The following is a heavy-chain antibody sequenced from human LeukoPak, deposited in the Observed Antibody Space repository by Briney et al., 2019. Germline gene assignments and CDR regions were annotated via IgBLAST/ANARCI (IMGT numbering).Heavy chain of an antibody. V-gene: IGHV3-74*01. CDR2: INSDGSST. D-gene: IGHD6-19*01. CDR3: ARIKYSGGWLGPDF. CDR1: GFTFSSYW. J-gene: IGHJ4*02. Sequence: GGSLRLSCEASGFTFSSYWMQWVRQAPGKGLVWVSRINSDGSSTSYADSVKGRFTISRDNAKNTLYLQMNSLRAEDTAVYYCARIKYSGGWLGPDFWGQGTLVTVST.